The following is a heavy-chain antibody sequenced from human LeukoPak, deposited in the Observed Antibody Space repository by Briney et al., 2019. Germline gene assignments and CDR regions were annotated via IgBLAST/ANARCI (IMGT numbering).Heavy chain of an antibody. CDR2: INNSGST. CDR1: DGSISTFY. Sequence: TTSETLSLTCTVSDGSISTFYWTWIRQPAGKGLEWIGRINNSGSTNYNPSLRSRVSMSVDRSKNQFSVTLSSVTAADTAVYFCAREGGDPRWLDPWGQGTLVTVSS. CDR3: AREGGDPRWLDP. D-gene: IGHD6-25*01. J-gene: IGHJ5*02. V-gene: IGHV4-4*07.